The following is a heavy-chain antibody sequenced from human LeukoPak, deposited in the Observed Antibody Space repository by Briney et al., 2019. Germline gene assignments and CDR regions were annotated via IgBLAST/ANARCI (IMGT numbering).Heavy chain of an antibody. D-gene: IGHD6-13*01. J-gene: IGHJ3*02. CDR1: GFIFSSYG. CDR2: IWYDGSNK. V-gene: IGHV3-33*01. Sequence: HPAGSLRLSCAASGFIFSSYGMHWVRQAPGKGLEWVAVIWYDGSNKYYAASVKGRFTISRDNSKNTLYLQMSSLRAEDTAVYYCARRGRAAAKDAFDIWGQGTMVTVSS. CDR3: ARRGRAAAKDAFDI.